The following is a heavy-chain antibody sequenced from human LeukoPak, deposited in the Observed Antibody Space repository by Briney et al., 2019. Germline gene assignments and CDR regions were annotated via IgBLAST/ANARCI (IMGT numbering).Heavy chain of an antibody. D-gene: IGHD5-12*01. V-gene: IGHV3-74*01. Sequence: GGSLRLSCAASGFTFSSYWMHWVRQAPEKGLVWVSRINSDGSSTSYADSVKGRFTISRDNAKNTLYLQMNSLRAEDTAVYYCARDLRGPPPHYYYGMDVWGQGTTVTVSS. CDR2: INSDGSST. CDR1: GFTFSSYW. CDR3: ARDLRGPPPHYYYGMDV. J-gene: IGHJ6*02.